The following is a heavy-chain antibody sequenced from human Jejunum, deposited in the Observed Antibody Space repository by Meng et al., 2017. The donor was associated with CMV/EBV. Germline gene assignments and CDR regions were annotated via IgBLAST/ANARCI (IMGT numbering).Heavy chain of an antibody. CDR1: GYRFPDTY. V-gene: IGHV1-2*02. CDR2: IKPNSGGT. Sequence: CKASGYRFPDTYIPWVRLAPGQGLEWMGWIKPNSGGTEYAQKFQGRVSMTRDTSLATAYMELSSLGSDDTAVYYCARGGMWNDYIFDHWGQGTLVTVSS. J-gene: IGHJ4*02. CDR3: ARGGMWNDYIFDH. D-gene: IGHD4-11*01.